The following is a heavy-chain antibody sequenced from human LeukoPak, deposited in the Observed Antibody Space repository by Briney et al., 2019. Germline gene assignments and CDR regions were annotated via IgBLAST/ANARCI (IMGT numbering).Heavy chain of an antibody. CDR2: INPSGGGT. D-gene: IGHD3-10*01. CDR1: GYTFTSYY. V-gene: IGHV1-46*01. Sequence: PGASVKVSCKASGYTFTSYYIHWVRQAPGQGLEWMGVINPSGGGTNCAQKFQGSVTMTRDPSTSTVYMELSSLSSEDTAVYYCARGYGSGPHTDRVSHFDYWGQGTLVTVSS. CDR3: ARGYGSGPHTDRVSHFDY. J-gene: IGHJ4*02.